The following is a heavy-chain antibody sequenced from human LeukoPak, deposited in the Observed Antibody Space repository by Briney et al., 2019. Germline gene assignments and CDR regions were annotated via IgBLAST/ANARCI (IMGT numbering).Heavy chain of an antibody. CDR1: GYTFIVYY. J-gene: IGHJ3*02. D-gene: IGHD6-13*01. CDR3: ARGRPLWQQLPNDAFDI. V-gene: IGHV1-2*02. Sequence: ASVKVSCMASGYTFIVYYMHWVPQAPGHGLEWMGWINPNSGGTNYVQKFQGRVTMTRDTSISTAYMELSRLRSDDTAVYYCARGRPLWQQLPNDAFDIWGQGTMVTVSS. CDR2: INPNSGGT.